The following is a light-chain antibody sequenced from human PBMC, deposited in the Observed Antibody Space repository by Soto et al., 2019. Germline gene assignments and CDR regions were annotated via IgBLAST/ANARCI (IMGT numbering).Light chain of an antibody. CDR2: KAS. Sequence: IQVTQSPSTLSGSVGDRVTITCRASQTISSWLAWYQQKPGKAPKLLIYKASTLKSGVPSRFSGSGSGTEFTLTISSLQPDDFATYYCQQYNSYSPGFGQGTKVDIK. J-gene: IGKJ1*01. CDR3: QQYNSYSPG. CDR1: QTISSW. V-gene: IGKV1-5*03.